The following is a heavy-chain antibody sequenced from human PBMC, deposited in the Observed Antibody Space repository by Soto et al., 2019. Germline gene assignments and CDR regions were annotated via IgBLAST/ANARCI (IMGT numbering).Heavy chain of an antibody. CDR3: VKRSPGTMLDN. CDR2: LYSGGSA. J-gene: IGHJ4*02. Sequence: PSETLSLTCTVSGGSITSSNFYWGWVRQPPGKGLEWIGTLYSGGSAYYNASLKSRVAMSVDTSKNQFSLKVTSVTAADTAVYYCVKRSPGTMLDNWGQGTLVTVSS. V-gene: IGHV4-39*01. CDR1: GGSITSSNFY.